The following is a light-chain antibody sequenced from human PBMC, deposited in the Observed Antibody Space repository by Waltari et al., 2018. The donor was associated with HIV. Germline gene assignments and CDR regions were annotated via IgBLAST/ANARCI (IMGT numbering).Light chain of an antibody. CDR2: AAF. J-gene: IGKJ3*01. V-gene: IGKV1-12*01. Sequence: DPVSITCRSSHNIRSWLGWYQQKPGGAPKLLIYAAFNLQSGVPSRFAGSGSGTEFTLTINSLQPEDSATYHCQQAHSTPFTFGPGTKV. CDR1: HNIRSW. CDR3: QQAHSTPFT.